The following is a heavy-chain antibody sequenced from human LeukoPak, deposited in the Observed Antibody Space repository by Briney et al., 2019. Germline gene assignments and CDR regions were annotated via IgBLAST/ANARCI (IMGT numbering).Heavy chain of an antibody. Sequence: PGGSLRLSCAASGFTFDDYGMSWVRQAPGKGLEWVSVIYSGGTTYYADSVKGRFTISRDNSKNTLHLQMNSLRAEDTAVYYCARDQYSYAHAARWGQGTLVTVSS. CDR3: ARDQYSYAHAAR. CDR2: IYSGGTT. CDR1: GFTFDDYG. V-gene: IGHV3-66*01. J-gene: IGHJ4*02. D-gene: IGHD5-18*01.